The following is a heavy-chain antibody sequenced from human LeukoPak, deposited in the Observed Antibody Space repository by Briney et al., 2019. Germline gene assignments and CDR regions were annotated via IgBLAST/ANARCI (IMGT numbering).Heavy chain of an antibody. V-gene: IGHV3-66*01. Sequence: GGSLRLSCAASGFTVSSTHMSRVCRAPGKGLECVSVIYSGSSTYYANSVKGRFTNSRYNSKNTLYLQMNGLRVEDTAVYYCARLGTWGQGTLVTVSS. CDR1: GFTVSSTH. CDR2: IYSGSST. CDR3: ARLGT. J-gene: IGHJ4*02. D-gene: IGHD3-16*01.